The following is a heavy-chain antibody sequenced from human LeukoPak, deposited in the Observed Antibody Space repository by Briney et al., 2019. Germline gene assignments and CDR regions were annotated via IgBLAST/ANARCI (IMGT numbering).Heavy chain of an antibody. V-gene: IGHV3-23*01. J-gene: IGHJ4*02. D-gene: IGHD3-10*01. CDR2: ISGSGGST. CDR1: GSTFSSYA. CDR3: AKADPMVRGVPALIDY. Sequence: GGSLRLSCAASGSTFSSYAMSWVRQAPGKGLEWVSAISGSGGSTYYADSVKGRFTISRDNSKNTLYLQMKSLRAEDTAVYYCAKADPMVRGVPALIDYWGQGTLVTVSS.